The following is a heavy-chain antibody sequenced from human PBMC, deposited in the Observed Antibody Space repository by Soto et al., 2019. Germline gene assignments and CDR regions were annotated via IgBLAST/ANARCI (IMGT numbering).Heavy chain of an antibody. Sequence: EVQLVESGGGLVQPGGSLRLSCAASGFTFSNYWMHWVRQAPGKGLVWVSRINSDGSSISYADSVKGRFTISRDKAKNTLYLQLNSLRAEDTAVYSCAGGGGDYGDCWGQGTLVTVSS. CDR1: GFTFSNYW. V-gene: IGHV3-74*01. J-gene: IGHJ4*02. D-gene: IGHD3-10*01. CDR2: INSDGSSI. CDR3: AGGGGDYGDC.